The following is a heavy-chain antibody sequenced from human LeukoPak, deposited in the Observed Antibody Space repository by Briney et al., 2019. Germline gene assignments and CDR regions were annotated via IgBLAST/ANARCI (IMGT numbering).Heavy chain of an antibody. CDR3: AKDNVVVTDIPGAFDI. J-gene: IGHJ3*02. V-gene: IGHV3-23*01. CDR2: ISGSGGST. CDR1: GFTFSSYA. D-gene: IGHD2-21*02. Sequence: GGSLRLSCAASGFTFSSYAMSWVRQAPGKGLEWVSAISGSGGSTYYADSVKGRFTISRDNSKNTLYLQMNSLRAEDTAVYYCAKDNVVVTDIPGAFDIWGQGTMVTVSS.